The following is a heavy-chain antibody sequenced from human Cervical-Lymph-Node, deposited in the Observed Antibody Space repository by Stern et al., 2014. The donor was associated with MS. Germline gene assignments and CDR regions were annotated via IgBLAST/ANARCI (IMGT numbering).Heavy chain of an antibody. V-gene: IGHV1-18*01. CDR2: ISAYNGNT. CDR3: ARGGSGYSGMIDY. CDR1: GYTFTSYG. Sequence: QVQLVQSGAEVKKPGASVKVSCKASGYTFTSYGISWVRPAPGQGLEWIGWISAYNGNTNYATNLQGRVTITTDTSTSTVFLEQRSLRSDDTAVYYCARGGSGYSGMIDYWGQGTLVTVSS. J-gene: IGHJ4*02. D-gene: IGHD5-12*01.